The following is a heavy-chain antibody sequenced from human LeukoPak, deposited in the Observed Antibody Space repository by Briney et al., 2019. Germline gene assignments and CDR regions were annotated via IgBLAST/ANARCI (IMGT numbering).Heavy chain of an antibody. CDR2: ISGSGGST. D-gene: IGHD6-6*01. J-gene: IGHJ6*02. V-gene: IGHV3-23*01. CDR3: AKDRPRPAYYYYGMDV. Sequence: GGSLRLSCAASGFTFSSYAMSWVRQAPGKGLEWVLAISGSGGSTYYADSVKGRFTISRDNSKNTLYLQMNSLRAEDTAVYYCAKDRPRPAYYYYGMDVWGQGTTVTVSS. CDR1: GFTFSSYA.